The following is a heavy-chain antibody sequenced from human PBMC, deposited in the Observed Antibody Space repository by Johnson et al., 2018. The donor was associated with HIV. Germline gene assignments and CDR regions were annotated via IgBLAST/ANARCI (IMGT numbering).Heavy chain of an antibody. D-gene: IGHD5-24*01. V-gene: IGHV3-74*02. CDR3: ARACRDGYTCDVYDI. CDR2: IKGDGSIT. CDR1: GFTFSSYW. J-gene: IGHJ3*02. Sequence: VQLVESGGGLVQPGGSLRLSCTVSGFTFSSYWMHWVRQAPGKGLVWVARIKGDGSITNYADSVKGRFTISRDNAKNTLYLQMNSLSAEDTAVFYCARACRDGYTCDVYDIWGQGTMVTVSS.